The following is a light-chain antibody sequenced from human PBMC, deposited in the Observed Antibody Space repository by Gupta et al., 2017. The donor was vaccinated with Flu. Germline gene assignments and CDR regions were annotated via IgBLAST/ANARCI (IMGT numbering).Light chain of an antibody. CDR2: EVS. CDR3: SSYTNTNPLVL. CDR1: SSDIGGYNY. Sequence: QSALTQPASVSGSPGQSITISCTGTSSDIGGYNYVSWYQQHPGKAPKLMIFEVSNRPSGVSTRFSGSKSGNTASLTISGPQAEDEADYYCSSYTNTNPLVLFGGGTKLTVL. J-gene: IGLJ2*01. V-gene: IGLV2-14*01.